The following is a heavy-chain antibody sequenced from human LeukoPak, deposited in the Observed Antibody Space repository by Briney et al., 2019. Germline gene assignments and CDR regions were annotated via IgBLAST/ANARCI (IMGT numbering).Heavy chain of an antibody. CDR2: IIPIFGTA. CDR3: ARPYCSSTSCYRDDAFDI. J-gene: IGHJ3*02. CDR1: GGTFSSYA. Sequence: SVKVSCKASGGTFSSYAISWVRQAPGQGLEWMGGIIPIFGTANYAQKFQGRVTITTDESTSTAYMELSSLRSEDTAVYYCARPYCSSTSCYRDDAFDIWGQGTMVTVSS. D-gene: IGHD2-2*02. V-gene: IGHV1-69*05.